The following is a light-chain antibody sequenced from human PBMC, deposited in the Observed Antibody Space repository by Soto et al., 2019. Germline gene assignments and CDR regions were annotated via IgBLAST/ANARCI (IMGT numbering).Light chain of an antibody. V-gene: IGKV3-15*01. Sequence: EIVMTQSPATLYVSPGESATLSCRASQSISSELAWYQQKPGQPPRLLIYGASTRTTGVPTRFTGSGSGSDFPLTISWMQSEDFAVYYCQQGHNWPLTFVQGTRLEI. J-gene: IGKJ2*01. CDR1: QSISSE. CDR3: QQGHNWPLT. CDR2: GAS.